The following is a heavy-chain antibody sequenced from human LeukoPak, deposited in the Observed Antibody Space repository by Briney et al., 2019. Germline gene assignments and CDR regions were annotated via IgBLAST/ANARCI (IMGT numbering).Heavy chain of an antibody. CDR3: ARGSQYDSSAGFEY. D-gene: IGHD3-22*01. J-gene: IGHJ4*02. CDR1: GFTFSSYS. CDR2: ISSSSSYI. Sequence: GGSLRLSCAASGFTFSSYSMNWVRQAPGKGLELVSSISSSSSYIYYADSVKGGFTISRENAKNTLYLQMSRLRGEDTAGYYCARGSQYDSSAGFEYWGQGTLVTVSS. V-gene: IGHV3-21*01.